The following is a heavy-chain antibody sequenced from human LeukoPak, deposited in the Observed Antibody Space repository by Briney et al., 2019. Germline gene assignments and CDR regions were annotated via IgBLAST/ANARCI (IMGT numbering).Heavy chain of an antibody. V-gene: IGHV3-66*01. CDR1: GFSVSNTY. CDR2: IYSGGST. J-gene: IGHJ4*02. CDR3: ARDCTTSTSCYEDY. Sequence: GGSLRLSCAASGFSVSNTYMNWVRRAPGKGLEWVSIIYSGGSTYYADSVKGRFTIPRDNSGNTLYPQMNSLRAEDTAVYYCARDCTTSTSCYEDYWGQGTLVTVSS. D-gene: IGHD2-2*01.